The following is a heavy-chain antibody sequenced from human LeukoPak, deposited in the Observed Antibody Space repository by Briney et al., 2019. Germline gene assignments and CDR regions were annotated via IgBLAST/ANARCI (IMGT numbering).Heavy chain of an antibody. CDR2: IGSSGTTI. CDR1: GFPFSIYE. CDR3: ARDAQRGFDYSNSLRY. V-gene: IGHV3-48*03. Sequence: GGSLRLSCAVSGFPFSIYEMNWVRQAPGKGLEWVSNIGSSGTTIYYADSVKGRFSISRDDSQKTVYLEMNSLRSEDTAMYYCARDAQRGFDYSNSLRYWGQGTLVTVSS. J-gene: IGHJ4*02. D-gene: IGHD4-11*01.